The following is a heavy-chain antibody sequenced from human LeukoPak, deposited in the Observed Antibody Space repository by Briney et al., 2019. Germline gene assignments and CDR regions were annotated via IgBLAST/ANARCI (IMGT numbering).Heavy chain of an antibody. V-gene: IGHV3-48*01. CDR1: GFTFSSYS. D-gene: IGHD3-22*01. J-gene: IGHJ4*02. CDR3: AKQKYDSSGYYSDY. CDR2: ISSSSSI. Sequence: GGSLRLSCAASGFTFSSYSMNWVRQAPGKGLEWVSYISSSSSIYYADPVKGRFTISRDNAKNSLYLQMNSLRAEDTAVYYCAKQKYDSSGYYSDYWGQGTLVIVSS.